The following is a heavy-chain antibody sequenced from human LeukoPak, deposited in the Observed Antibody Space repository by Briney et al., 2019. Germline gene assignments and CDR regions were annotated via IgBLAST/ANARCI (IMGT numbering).Heavy chain of an antibody. V-gene: IGHV3-23*01. CDR1: GFSYP. Sequence: GGSLRLSCAVSGFSYPMTWVRQAPGTGLECVSVITSTGDNTYYIDSVKGRFTISRDDSKNTLYLQMNSLRVEDTAIYYCAKAGLILHAGYWGQGALVTVSS. J-gene: IGHJ4*02. D-gene: IGHD2-21*01. CDR2: ITSTGDNT. CDR3: AKAGLILHAGY.